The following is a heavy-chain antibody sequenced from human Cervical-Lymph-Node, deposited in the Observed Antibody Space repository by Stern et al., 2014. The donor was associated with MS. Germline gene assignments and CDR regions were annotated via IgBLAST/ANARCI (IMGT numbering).Heavy chain of an antibody. CDR1: GGTFSSYG. V-gene: IGHV1-69*01. CDR2: IIPIFGTA. CDR3: VRECNYDTSGYSFYY. J-gene: IGHJ4*02. D-gene: IGHD3-22*01. Sequence: VQLVESGAEVKKPGASVKVSCKASGGTFSSYGISWVRQAPGKGLEWMGGIIPIFGTANYAQKFQGRVTITADESTTTAYMELSSLRSEDTAVYYCVRECNYDTSGYSFYYWGQGTLVTVSS.